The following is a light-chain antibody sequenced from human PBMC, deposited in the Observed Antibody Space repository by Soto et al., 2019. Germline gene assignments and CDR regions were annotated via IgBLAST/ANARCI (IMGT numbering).Light chain of an antibody. CDR2: VAS. CDR1: QSVNQK. CDR3: QQRSNWPPIT. V-gene: IGKV3-11*01. Sequence: EIVLTQSPATLSVSPGERATLSCRASQSVNQKLGWYQQKPGQAPRLLIYVASYRATGIPARFSGSGSGTDFTLTISRLEPEDFAVYYCQQRSNWPPITFGQGTRLEI. J-gene: IGKJ5*01.